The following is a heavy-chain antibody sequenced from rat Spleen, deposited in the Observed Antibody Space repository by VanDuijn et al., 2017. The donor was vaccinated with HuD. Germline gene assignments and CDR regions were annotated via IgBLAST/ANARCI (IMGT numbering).Heavy chain of an antibody. CDR1: GFTFSDYA. CDR3: ARQDYGYTPFDY. V-gene: IGHV5-17*01. Sequence: EVQLVESGGGLVQPGRSLKFSCAASGFTFSDYAMAWVRQAPKKGLEWVATIIYDGSSTYYRDSVKGRFTISRDNAKSTLYLQMDSLRSEDTATYYCARQDYGYTPFDYWGQGVMVIVSS. D-gene: IGHD1-9*01. J-gene: IGHJ2*01. CDR2: IIYDGSST.